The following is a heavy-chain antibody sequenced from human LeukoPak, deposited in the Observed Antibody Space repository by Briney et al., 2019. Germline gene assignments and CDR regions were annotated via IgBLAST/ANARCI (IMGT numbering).Heavy chain of an antibody. CDR1: GFTFSSYG. Sequence: GGSLRLSCAASGFTFSSYGMHWVRQAPGKGLEWVAVIWYDGSNKYYADSVKGRFTISRDNSKNTLYLQMNSLRAEDAAVYFCVKDRGGYVKYKTFESWGQGTLVTVSS. CDR3: VKDRGGYVKYKTFES. D-gene: IGHD5-12*01. V-gene: IGHV3-33*06. J-gene: IGHJ5*01. CDR2: IWYDGSNK.